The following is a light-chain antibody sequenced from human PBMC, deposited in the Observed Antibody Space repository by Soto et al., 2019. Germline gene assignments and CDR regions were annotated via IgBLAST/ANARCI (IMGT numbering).Light chain of an antibody. V-gene: IGLV2-14*01. CDR3: SSYTSSSTLLYV. CDR1: AGNFGGYNY. CDR2: DVS. Sequence: QSVLTQPASVSGPPDHSTPIPALEPAGNFGGYNYVSWYQQHPGKAPKLMIYDVSNRPSGVSNRFSGSKSGNTASLTISGLQAEDEADYYCSSYTSSSTLLYVFGTGTKLTVL. J-gene: IGLJ1*01.